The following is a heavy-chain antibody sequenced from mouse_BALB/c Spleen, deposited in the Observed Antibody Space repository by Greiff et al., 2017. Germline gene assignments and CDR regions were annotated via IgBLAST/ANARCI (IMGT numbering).Heavy chain of an antibody. D-gene: IGHD2-13*01. CDR1: GYAFTNYW. Sequence: VQLQQSGAELVRPGTSVKISCKASGYAFTNYWLGWVKQRPGHGLEWIGDIYPGSGNTYYNEKFKGKATLTADKSSSTAYMQLSSLTSEDSAVYFCARLETTGYAMDYWGQGTSVTVSS. J-gene: IGHJ4*01. V-gene: IGHV1-63*01. CDR2: IYPGSGNT. CDR3: ARLETTGYAMDY.